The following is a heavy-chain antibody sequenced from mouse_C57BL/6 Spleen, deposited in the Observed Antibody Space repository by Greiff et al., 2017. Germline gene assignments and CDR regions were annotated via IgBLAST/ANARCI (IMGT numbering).Heavy chain of an antibody. Sequence: VQLQQPGAELVKPGASVKMSCKASGYTFTSYWITWVKQRPGQGLEWIGDIYPGSGSTNSNEKFKSKATLTVDTSSSTAYMQLSDLTSEDSAFYYCARGTTVVAEDWYFDVWGTGTTVTVSS. J-gene: IGHJ1*03. D-gene: IGHD1-1*01. CDR1: GYTFTSYW. CDR2: IYPGSGST. CDR3: ARGTTVVAEDWYFDV. V-gene: IGHV1-55*01.